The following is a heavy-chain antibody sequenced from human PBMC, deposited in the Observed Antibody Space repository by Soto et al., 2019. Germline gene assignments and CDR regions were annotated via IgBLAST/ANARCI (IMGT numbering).Heavy chain of an antibody. J-gene: IGHJ4*02. CDR2: ISSSSSTI. D-gene: IGHD5-12*01. CDR3: AFKCGIVATSMPLNY. V-gene: IGHV3-48*01. CDR1: GFTFSSYS. Sequence: GGSLRLSCAASGFTFSSYSMNWVRQAPGKGLEWVSYISSSSSTIYYADSVKGRFTISRDNAKNSLYLQMNSLRAEDTAVQYCAFKCGIVATSMPLNYWGQGTLVTVSS.